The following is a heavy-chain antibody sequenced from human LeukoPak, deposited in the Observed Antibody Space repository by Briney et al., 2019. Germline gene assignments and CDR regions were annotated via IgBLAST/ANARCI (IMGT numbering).Heavy chain of an antibody. CDR2: LWYDGSNK. CDR1: GFTFSSYG. Sequence: PGGSLRLSCAASGFTFSSYGIHWVRQAPGKGLEWVAVLWYDGSNKYYADSVKGRFTISRDNSKNTLYLQMNSLRAEDTAVYYCARDQGAVRGPLDYWGQGTLVTVSS. V-gene: IGHV3-33*01. CDR3: ARDQGAVRGPLDY. J-gene: IGHJ4*02. D-gene: IGHD3-10*01.